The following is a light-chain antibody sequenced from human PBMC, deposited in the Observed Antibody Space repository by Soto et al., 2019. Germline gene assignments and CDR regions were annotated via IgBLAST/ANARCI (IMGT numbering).Light chain of an antibody. CDR2: GAT. V-gene: IGKV3-20*01. CDR1: ESVGDY. J-gene: IGKJ5*01. CDR3: QQYVTSPAIT. Sequence: EIVLTQSPGALCLSPGESSTLSCWASESVGDYLAWYQQKPGQAPRILIYGATKRTSGTPDSFSGPGGETAFSLAISRLEPGDFSVYYCQQYVTSPAITFGQGTRLEIK.